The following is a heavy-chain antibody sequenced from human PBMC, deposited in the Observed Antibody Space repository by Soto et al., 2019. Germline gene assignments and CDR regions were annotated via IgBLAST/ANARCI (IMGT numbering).Heavy chain of an antibody. Sequence: EVQLLESGGGLVQPGGSLSLSCAASGFTFRSYAMSWVRQAPGKGLEWVSAISGSGGSTYYAGSVKGRFTIARDNAKNTLDLQMKSLKAEDTAVYYCARGVRGPNPLPWFDPWGQATPFTVSS. J-gene: IGHJ5*02. D-gene: IGHD3-10*02. CDR3: ARGVRGPNPLPWFDP. V-gene: IGHV3-23*01. CDR1: GFTFRSYA. CDR2: ISGSGGST.